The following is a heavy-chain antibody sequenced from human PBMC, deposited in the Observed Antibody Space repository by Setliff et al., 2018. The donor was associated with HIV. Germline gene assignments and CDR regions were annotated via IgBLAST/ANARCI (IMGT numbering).Heavy chain of an antibody. V-gene: IGHV5-51*01. CDR2: VYPGDSDT. CDR3: ARLPSSREGVDYYYYYMDV. D-gene: IGHD1-26*01. CDR1: GYSFTSYW. Sequence: LGKSLKISCKGSGYSFTSYWIGWVRQMPGKGLEWMGIVYPGDSDTRYSPSFQGQVTISADKSISTAYLQWSSLKASDTAMYYCARLPSSREGVDYYYYYMDVWGKGTTVTVSS. J-gene: IGHJ6*03.